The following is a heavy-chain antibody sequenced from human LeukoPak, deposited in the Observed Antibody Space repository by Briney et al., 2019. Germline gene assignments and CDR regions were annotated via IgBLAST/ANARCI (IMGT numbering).Heavy chain of an antibody. Sequence: GGSLRLSCAASGFTFDDYGMSWVRQAPGKGLEWVSGINWNGGSTGYADSVKGRFTISRDNAKNSLYLQMNSLRAEDTALYHCARESIERFQDHDFWNPVTDYYYMDVWGKGTTVTVSS. D-gene: IGHD3-3*01. CDR1: GFTFDDYG. J-gene: IGHJ6*03. CDR2: INWNGGST. V-gene: IGHV3-20*01. CDR3: ARESIERFQDHDFWNPVTDYYYMDV.